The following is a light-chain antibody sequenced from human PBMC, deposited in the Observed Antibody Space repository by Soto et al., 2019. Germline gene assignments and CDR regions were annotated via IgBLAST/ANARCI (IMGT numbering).Light chain of an antibody. CDR2: AAS. V-gene: IGKV1-27*01. CDR3: QKYNRAPQT. Sequence: DIQMTQSPSSLSASVGDRVTITCRTSQGIINNLAWYQQKPGKVPKLLIYAASTLQSGVPSRFSGSGSGTDFTLTISSLQPEDVATYYCQKYNRAPQTSGPGTKVEIK. J-gene: IGKJ1*01. CDR1: QGIINN.